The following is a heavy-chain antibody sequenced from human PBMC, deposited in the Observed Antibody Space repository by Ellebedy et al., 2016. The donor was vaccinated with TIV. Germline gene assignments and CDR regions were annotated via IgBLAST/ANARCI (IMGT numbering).Heavy chain of an antibody. CDR1: GLTFSSHA. CDR2: IYSDGST. J-gene: IGHJ4*02. D-gene: IGHD1-26*01. CDR3: ARTSSSGGFDY. V-gene: IGHV3-53*01. Sequence: GESLKISCAASGLTFSSHAMSWVRQAPGTGLEWVSIIYSDGSTSYADSVKGRFTISRDTSKNTLNLQMDSLRADDTAIYYCARTSSSGGFDYWGQGTLVTVSS.